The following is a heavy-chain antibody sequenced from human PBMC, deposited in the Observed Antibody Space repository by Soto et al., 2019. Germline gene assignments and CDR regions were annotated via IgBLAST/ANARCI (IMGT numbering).Heavy chain of an antibody. CDR3: ARSPNYYYYGFDV. J-gene: IGHJ6*02. CDR2: IYYSGST. CDR1: GGSVSSGDYF. D-gene: IGHD3-10*01. V-gene: IGHV4-61*08. Sequence: PSETLSLTCTVSGGSVSSGDYFWSWLRQSPGKGLEWIAYIYYSGSTNYNPSLKSRATISVDTSKSQVSLTLTSMTAADAALYYCARSPNYYYYGFDVWGQGTAVTVSS.